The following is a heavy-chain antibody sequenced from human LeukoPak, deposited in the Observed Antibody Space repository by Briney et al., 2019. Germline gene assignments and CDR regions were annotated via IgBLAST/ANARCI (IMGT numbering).Heavy chain of an antibody. Sequence: ASVKVSCKASGYTFTGYYIHWVRQAPGQGLEWMGWINPNSGGTNYAQKFQGRVTMTRDTSISTAYMELSRLRSDDTAVYYCARDPQDCSGGSSYAGLYYMDVWGKGTTVTVSS. CDR1: GYTFTGYY. CDR2: INPNSGGT. V-gene: IGHV1-2*02. CDR3: ARDPQDCSGGSSYAGLYYMDV. D-gene: IGHD2-15*01. J-gene: IGHJ6*03.